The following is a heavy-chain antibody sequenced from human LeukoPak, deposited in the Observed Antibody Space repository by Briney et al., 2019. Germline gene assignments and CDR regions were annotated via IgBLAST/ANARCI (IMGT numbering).Heavy chain of an antibody. Sequence: SETLSLTCTVSGGLISISTYYWGWIRQPPGKGLEWIGSIYYSGTTHYNPSLKSRVTIAVDTSKNQFSLKLISVTAADTAVYYCATGRAGHFDYWGQGTLVTVSS. D-gene: IGHD6-19*01. J-gene: IGHJ4*02. CDR3: ATGRAGHFDY. CDR2: IYYSGTT. CDR1: GGLISISTYY. V-gene: IGHV4-39*07.